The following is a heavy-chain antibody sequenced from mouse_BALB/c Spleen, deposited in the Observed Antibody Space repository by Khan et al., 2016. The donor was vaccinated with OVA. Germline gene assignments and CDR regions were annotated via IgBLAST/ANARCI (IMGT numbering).Heavy chain of an antibody. Sequence: QIQLVQSGPELKKPGETVKISCKASGYSFTNYGMNWVKQSLGKALKWMGWLNTYTGKPTYADDFKGRFAFSLETSASTAYLQFNNLKNDDTSTYSGARPPYFSYTLDHWGQGTSVTVSS. V-gene: IGHV9-3-1*01. J-gene: IGHJ4*01. D-gene: IGHD2-10*01. CDR2: LNTYTGKP. CDR3: ARPPYFSYTLDH. CDR1: GYSFTNYG.